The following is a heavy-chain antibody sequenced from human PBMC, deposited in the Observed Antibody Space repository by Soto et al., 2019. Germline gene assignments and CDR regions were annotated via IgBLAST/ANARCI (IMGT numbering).Heavy chain of an antibody. J-gene: IGHJ4*02. V-gene: IGHV4-34*01. CDR3: ARRGYYDILTGYQLDY. Sequence: QVQLQQWGAGLLKPSETLSLTCAVYGGSFSGYYWSWIRQPPGKGLEWIGEINHSGSTNYNPSLKSRVTISVDTSKNQFSLKLSSVTAADTAVYDCARRGYYDILTGYQLDYWGQGTLVTVSS. D-gene: IGHD3-9*01. CDR1: GGSFSGYY. CDR2: INHSGST.